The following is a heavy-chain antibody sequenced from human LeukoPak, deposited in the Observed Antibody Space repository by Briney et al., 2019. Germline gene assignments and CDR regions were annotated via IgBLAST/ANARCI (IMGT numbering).Heavy chain of an antibody. CDR3: ASPTPYSSSWYREGGTFDY. V-gene: IGHV4-4*07. CDR1: GGSISSYY. J-gene: IGHJ4*02. CDR2: IYASGST. D-gene: IGHD6-13*01. Sequence: SETLSLTCTVSGGSISSYYWSWIRQPAGKGLEWIGRIYASGSTYYNPSLKSRVTISVDTSKNQFSLKLSSVTAADTAVYYCASPTPYSSSWYREGGTFDYWGQGTLVTVSS.